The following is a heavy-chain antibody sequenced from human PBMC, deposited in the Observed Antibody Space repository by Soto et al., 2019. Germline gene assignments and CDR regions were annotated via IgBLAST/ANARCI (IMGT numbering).Heavy chain of an antibody. CDR1: GFICSSYD. D-gene: IGHD2-8*02. J-gene: IGHJ3*02. V-gene: IGHV3-23*01. Sequence: PWVSLRLSCSASGFICSSYDMSRVRQAPGKGLEWVPTILVDGRTFYVDSVKGRFTISRDSSQNKVYLQMNSLTAGDTALYYGAKATATGGGAVEISGNGT. CDR3: AKATATGGGAVEI. CDR2: ILVDGRT.